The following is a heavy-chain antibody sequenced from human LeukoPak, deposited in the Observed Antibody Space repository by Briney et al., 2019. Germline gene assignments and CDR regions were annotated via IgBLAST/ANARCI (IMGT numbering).Heavy chain of an antibody. CDR1: GFTFTSYS. D-gene: IGHD1-26*01. Sequence: AGGFLRLSCAASGFTFTSYSMNWVRQAPGKGLEWVSTISGGGGSTYYADSVKGRFTISRDNSKNTLYLQVNSLRAEDTAVYYYAKGGKWDVTPFDYWGQGTLVTVSS. V-gene: IGHV3-23*01. J-gene: IGHJ4*02. CDR2: ISGGGGST. CDR3: AKGGKWDVTPFDY.